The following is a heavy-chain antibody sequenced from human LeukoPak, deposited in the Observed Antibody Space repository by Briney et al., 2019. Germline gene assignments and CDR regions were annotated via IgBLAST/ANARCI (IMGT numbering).Heavy chain of an antibody. V-gene: IGHV3-23*01. Sequence: GGSLRLSCAASGFTFSSYAMSWVRQAPGKGLEWVSGTSGSGGSTYYAGSVKGRFTISRDNSKNTLYLQMNSLRVEDTAVYYCAKNSGSQCYSHLDSWGQGTLVTVSS. J-gene: IGHJ4*02. CDR3: AKNSGSQCYSHLDS. CDR1: GFTFSSYA. D-gene: IGHD2-15*01. CDR2: TSGSGGST.